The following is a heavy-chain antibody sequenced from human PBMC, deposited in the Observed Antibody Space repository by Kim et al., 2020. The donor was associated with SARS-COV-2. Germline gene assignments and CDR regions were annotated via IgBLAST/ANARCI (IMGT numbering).Heavy chain of an antibody. Sequence: GGSLRLSCAASGFTFSSYGMHWVRQAPGKGLEWVAVIWYDGSNKYYADSVKGRFTISRDNSKNTLYLQMNSLRAEDTAVYYCARDIVVVPAAITGPTTFDYWGQGTLVTVSS. V-gene: IGHV3-33*01. D-gene: IGHD2-2*01. CDR2: IWYDGSNK. J-gene: IGHJ4*02. CDR1: GFTFSSYG. CDR3: ARDIVVVPAAITGPTTFDY.